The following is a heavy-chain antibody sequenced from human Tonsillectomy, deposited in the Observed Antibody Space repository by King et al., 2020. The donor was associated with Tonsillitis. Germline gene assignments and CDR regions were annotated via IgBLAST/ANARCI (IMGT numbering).Heavy chain of an antibody. CDR3: AKDIAGESGIAVAGFDY. CDR2: ISWNSGSI. D-gene: IGHD6-19*01. V-gene: IGHV3-9*01. Sequence: QLVQSGGGLVQPGRSLRLSCAASGFTFDDYAMHWVRQAPGKGLEWVSGISWNSGSIGYADSVKGRFTISRDNAKNSLYLQMNSLRAEDTALYYCAKDIAGESGIAVAGFDYWGQGTLVTVSS. J-gene: IGHJ4*02. CDR1: GFTFDDYA.